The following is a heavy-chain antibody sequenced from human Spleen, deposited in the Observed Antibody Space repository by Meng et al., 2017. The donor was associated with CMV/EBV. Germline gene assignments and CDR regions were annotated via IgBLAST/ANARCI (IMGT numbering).Heavy chain of an antibody. D-gene: IGHD1-14*01. CDR1: GCTCSGAT. V-gene: IGHV3-73*01. J-gene: IGHJ4*02. Sequence: AADGCTCSGATMRWVRQASGKGLEWIGRIRNKDNNYATSYAASVRGRFSISRDDSKSTAFLQMNSLRAEDTALYYCTRTDFTEDYWGQGTLVTVSS. CDR3: TRTDFTEDY. CDR2: IRNKDNNYAT.